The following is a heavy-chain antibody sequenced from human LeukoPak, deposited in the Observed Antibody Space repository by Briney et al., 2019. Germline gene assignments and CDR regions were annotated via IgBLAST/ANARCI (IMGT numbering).Heavy chain of an antibody. V-gene: IGHV3-9*01. D-gene: IGHD3-10*01. CDR1: GFTFDDYA. CDR2: ISWNSGSI. Sequence: GGSLRLSCAASGFTFDDYAMHWVRQAPGKGLEWVSGISWNSGSIGYADSVKGRFTISRDNAKNSLYLQMNSLRAEDTALYYCAKDETPYYYGSGSYYNYPGNYFDYWGQGTLVTVSS. J-gene: IGHJ4*02. CDR3: AKDETPYYYGSGSYYNYPGNYFDY.